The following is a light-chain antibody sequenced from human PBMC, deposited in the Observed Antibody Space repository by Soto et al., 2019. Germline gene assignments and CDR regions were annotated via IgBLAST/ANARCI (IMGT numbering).Light chain of an antibody. J-gene: IGKJ3*01. Sequence: IQLTQSPSSLSASVGDRVTITCRASQGINSHLSWYQQKPGKSPKLLIYAPSTLQSVVPSRLSGSRSGTDFTLTIISLKPDDFATCYCLQRKSYPLTFGTGTKVEIK. V-gene: IGKV1-9*01. CDR1: QGINSH. CDR3: LQRKSYPLT. CDR2: APS.